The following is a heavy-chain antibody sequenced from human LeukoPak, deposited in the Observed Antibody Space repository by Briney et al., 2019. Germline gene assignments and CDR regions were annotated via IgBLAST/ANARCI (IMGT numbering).Heavy chain of an antibody. Sequence: PGGSLRLSCAASGFTFSSYAMSWVRQAPGKGLEWASAISGSGGSTYYADSVKGRFTISRDNSKNTLYLQMNSLRAEDTAVYYCAKIHTDLWFGKSYNDYWGQGTLVTVSS. CDR2: ISGSGGST. V-gene: IGHV3-23*01. J-gene: IGHJ4*02. D-gene: IGHD3-10*01. CDR3: AKIHTDLWFGKSYNDY. CDR1: GFTFSSYA.